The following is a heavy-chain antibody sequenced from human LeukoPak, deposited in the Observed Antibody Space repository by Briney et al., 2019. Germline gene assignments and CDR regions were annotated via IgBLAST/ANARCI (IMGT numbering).Heavy chain of an antibody. J-gene: IGHJ4*02. Sequence: GGSLRLSCAASGFTFGDYAMTWVRQAPGKGLEWVSSIGGNGTRTYYADSVKGRFTISRDNSENTLYLQINSLRAEDTAVFYCARVGELGYYFNYWGQGALVTVSS. CDR3: ARVGELGYYFNY. CDR1: GFTFGDYA. D-gene: IGHD3-10*01. V-gene: IGHV3-23*01. CDR2: IGGNGTRT.